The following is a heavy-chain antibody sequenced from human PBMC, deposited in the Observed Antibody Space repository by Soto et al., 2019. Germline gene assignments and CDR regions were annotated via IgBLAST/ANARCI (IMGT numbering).Heavy chain of an antibody. CDR1: GYTFTSYD. J-gene: IGHJ6*02. Sequence: QVQLVQSGAEVKKPGASVKVSCKASGYTFTSYDINWVRQATGQGLEWMGWINPNRGNTGYAQKFQGRVTMARNTSISTAYMELSSLRSEDTAVYYCARWRVAARSNYGMDVWGQGTTVTVSS. V-gene: IGHV1-8*01. CDR3: ARWRVAARSNYGMDV. D-gene: IGHD6-6*01. CDR2: INPNRGNT.